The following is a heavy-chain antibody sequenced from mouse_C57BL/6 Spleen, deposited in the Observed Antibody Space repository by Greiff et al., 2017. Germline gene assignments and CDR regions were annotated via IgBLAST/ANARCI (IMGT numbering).Heavy chain of an antibody. CDR3: ASRNYFDY. Sequence: DVMLVESGGDLVKPGGSLKLSCAASGFTFSSYGMSWVRQTPDKRLEWVATISSGGSYTYYPDSVKGRFTISRDNAKNTLYLQMSSLKSEDTAMYYCASRNYFDYWGQGTTLTVSS. CDR1: GFTFSSYG. J-gene: IGHJ2*01. CDR2: ISSGGSYT. V-gene: IGHV5-6*02.